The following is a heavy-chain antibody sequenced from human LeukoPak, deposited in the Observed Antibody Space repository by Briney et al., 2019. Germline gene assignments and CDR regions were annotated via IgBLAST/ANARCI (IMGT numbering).Heavy chain of an antibody. Sequence: GESLKISCKGSGYTFTSYWIGWVRQMPGKGLEWMGIIYPGDSDTGYSPSFQGQVTISADKSISTAYMQWSSLKASDTATYYCARTAAAGAGSRYVYWGQGTLVTVSS. J-gene: IGHJ4*02. V-gene: IGHV5-51*01. CDR1: GYTFTSYW. CDR2: IYPGDSDT. D-gene: IGHD6-13*01. CDR3: ARTAAAGAGSRYVY.